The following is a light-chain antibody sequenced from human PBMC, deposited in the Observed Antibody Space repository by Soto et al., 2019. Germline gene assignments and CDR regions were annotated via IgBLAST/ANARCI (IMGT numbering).Light chain of an antibody. CDR2: VAS. CDR1: QSVSNY. J-gene: IGKJ1*01. Sequence: EIVLTQSPGTLSLSPGERATLSCRASQSVSNYLAWYQQKPGQAPRLLSYVASSRATGIPDRFSGSGSGTDFTLTISRLEPEDLAVYYCQEYRGSPPTFGQGPKVDIK. CDR3: QEYRGSPPT. V-gene: IGKV3-20*01.